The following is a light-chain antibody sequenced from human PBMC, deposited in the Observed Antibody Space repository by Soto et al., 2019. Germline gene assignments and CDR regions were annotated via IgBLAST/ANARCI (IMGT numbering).Light chain of an antibody. J-gene: IGKJ4*01. CDR3: QQYNSYSPLT. Sequence: DIKMTQSPATLSGSVGDRVTITCRASQTISSWLAWYQQKPGKAPKLLIYKASTLKSGVPSRLSGSGSGTEFTLTISSLQPDDFATYYCQQYNSYSPLTFGGGTKVDIK. CDR2: KAS. V-gene: IGKV1-5*03. CDR1: QTISSW.